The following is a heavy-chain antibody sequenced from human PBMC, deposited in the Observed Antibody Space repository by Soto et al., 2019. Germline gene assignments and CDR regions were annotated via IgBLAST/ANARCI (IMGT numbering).Heavy chain of an antibody. CDR1: GFIFSSSG. CDR3: ASHGGFDF. D-gene: IGHD4-17*01. CDR2: ISIRGDYR. V-gene: IGHV3-23*01. J-gene: IGHJ3*01. Sequence: EGQLLQSGGGLVQPGASLRLSCAASGFIFSSSGMSWVRQAPGKGLEWVSSISIRGDYRYYADSVKGRFTISRDNSKNTLYLQMSSLTAEDTALYYCASHGGFDFWGQGTMVGVSS.